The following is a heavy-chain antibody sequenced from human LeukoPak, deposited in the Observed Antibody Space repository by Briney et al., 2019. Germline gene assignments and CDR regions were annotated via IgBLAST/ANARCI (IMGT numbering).Heavy chain of an antibody. CDR1: GYTFTGYY. D-gene: IGHD3-9*01. CDR3: ARGEEYYDILTGYSIGGWFDY. J-gene: IGHJ4*02. V-gene: IGHV1-2*02. Sequence: ASVKVSCKASGYTFTGYYMHWVRQAPGQGLEWMGWINPNSGGTNHAQKFQGRVTMTRDTSISTAYMELSRLRSDDTAVYYCARGEEYYDILTGYSIGGWFDYWGQGTLVTVSS. CDR2: INPNSGGT.